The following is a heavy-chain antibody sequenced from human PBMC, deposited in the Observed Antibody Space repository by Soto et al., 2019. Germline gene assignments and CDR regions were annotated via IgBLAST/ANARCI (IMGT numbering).Heavy chain of an antibody. D-gene: IGHD3-10*02. CDR3: ARYVQGDAFDI. CDR2: INAGNGNT. Sequence: QVPLVQSGAEVKKPGASVKVSCKASGYTFTSYAMHWVRQAPGQRLEWMGWINAGNGNTKYSQKFQGRVTITRDTSARTAYMKLSSLRSEDTAVYYCARYVQGDAFDIWGQGTMVTVSS. V-gene: IGHV1-3*01. J-gene: IGHJ3*02. CDR1: GYTFTSYA.